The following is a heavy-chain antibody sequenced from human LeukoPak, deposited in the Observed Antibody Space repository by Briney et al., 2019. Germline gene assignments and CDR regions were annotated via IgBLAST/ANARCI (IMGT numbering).Heavy chain of an antibody. Sequence: GGSLRLSCAASGFNVSNNYMSWVRQAPGKGLEWVSVIYRGGSTYYADSVKGRFIMSRDNSENTVYLQMDSLRAEDTAVYYCARDRGAAVGNWGQGTLVTVSS. D-gene: IGHD3-10*01. V-gene: IGHV3-53*01. J-gene: IGHJ4*02. CDR1: GFNVSNNY. CDR3: ARDRGAAVGN. CDR2: IYRGGST.